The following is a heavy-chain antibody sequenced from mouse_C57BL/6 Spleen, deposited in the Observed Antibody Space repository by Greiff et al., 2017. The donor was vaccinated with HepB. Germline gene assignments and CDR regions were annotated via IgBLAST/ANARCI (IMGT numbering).Heavy chain of an antibody. Sequence: QVHVKQPGAELVKPGASVKMSCKASGYTFTSYWITWVKQRPGQGLEWIGDIYPGSGSTNYNEKFKSKATLTVDTSSSTAYMQLSSLTSEDSAVYYCARNYYGNYEFAYWGQGTLVTVSA. CDR2: IYPGSGST. CDR3: ARNYYGNYEFAY. CDR1: GYTFTSYW. D-gene: IGHD2-1*01. J-gene: IGHJ3*01. V-gene: IGHV1-55*01.